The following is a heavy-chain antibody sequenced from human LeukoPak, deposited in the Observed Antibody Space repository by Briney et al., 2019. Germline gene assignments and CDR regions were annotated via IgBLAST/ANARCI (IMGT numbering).Heavy chain of an antibody. CDR1: RFTFSNYW. D-gene: IGHD3-16*01. CDR2: MNRDGSEE. V-gene: IGHV3-7*01. J-gene: IGHJ6*02. CDR3: ARDGGVIRFGGQDV. Sequence: GGSLRLSCAASRFTFSNYWMSWVRQAPGKGLEWVANMNRDGSEENYVDSVKGRFTISRDNAKNLLFLQMNSLRVEDTAVYYCARDGGVIRFGGQDVWGQGTTVTVS.